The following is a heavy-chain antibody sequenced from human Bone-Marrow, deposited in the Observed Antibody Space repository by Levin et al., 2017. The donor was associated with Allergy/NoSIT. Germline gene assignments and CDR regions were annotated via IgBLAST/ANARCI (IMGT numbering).Heavy chain of an antibody. V-gene: IGHV3-23*01. J-gene: IGHJ4*02. Sequence: GESLKISCAASGFPFSTYDMSWVRQAPGRGLNWVAGITTSHTYYADSVRGRFTISKDYSKSTLYLQMNSLTAEDTAVYYCAGSWRWGQGTLVTVSS. CDR3: AGSWR. CDR1: GFPFSTYD. CDR2: ITTSHT.